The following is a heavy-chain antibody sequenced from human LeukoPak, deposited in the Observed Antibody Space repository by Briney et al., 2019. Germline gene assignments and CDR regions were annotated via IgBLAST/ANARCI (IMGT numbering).Heavy chain of an antibody. CDR1: GFTLSNFG. CDR2: VSDDGSHK. CDR3: AEYSRTSNYYYCLYV. Sequence: PGGSLRLSCAASGFTLSNFGMHWVRQAPGKGLDWVAVVSDDGSHKQYADSVKGRFTVPRDNSEKTLYLQMNSLRAEDTAVYYCAEYSRTSNYYYCLYVRGPVTTVTVSS. D-gene: IGHD6-13*01. J-gene: IGHJ6*01. V-gene: IGHV3-30*18.